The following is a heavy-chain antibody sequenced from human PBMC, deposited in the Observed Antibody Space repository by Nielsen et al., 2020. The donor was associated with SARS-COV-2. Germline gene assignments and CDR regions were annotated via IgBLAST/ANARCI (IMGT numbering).Heavy chain of an antibody. J-gene: IGHJ5*02. CDR1: GFSPTTSGVG. V-gene: IGHV2-5*01. CDR3: SHRRRGSSSVEEFDP. CDR2: IYWHDDT. D-gene: IGHD6-6*01. Sequence: PTLEKPTQTLTLTCTFSGFSPTTSGVGVGWIRRHPGQALEWLALIYWHDDTRYSPSLKSRLTITKDTSKNQVVLTMTNMDPVDTATYYCSHRRRGSSSVEEFDPWGQGTLVTVSS.